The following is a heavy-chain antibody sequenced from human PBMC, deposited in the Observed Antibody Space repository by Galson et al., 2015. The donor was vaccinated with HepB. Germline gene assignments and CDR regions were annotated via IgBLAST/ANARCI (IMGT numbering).Heavy chain of an antibody. CDR2: ISSSSSTI. Sequence: SLRLSCAASGFTFSSYSMNWVRQAPGKGLEWVSYISSSSSTIYYADSVKGRFTISRDNAKNSLYLQMNSLRDEDTAVYYCARSEPTYYYDSSGYYYYWGQGTLVTVSS. CDR3: ARSEPTYYYDSSGYYYY. V-gene: IGHV3-48*02. J-gene: IGHJ4*02. D-gene: IGHD3-22*01. CDR1: GFTFSSYS.